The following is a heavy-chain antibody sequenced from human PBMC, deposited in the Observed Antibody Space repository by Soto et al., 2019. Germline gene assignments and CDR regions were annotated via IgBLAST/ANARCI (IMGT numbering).Heavy chain of an antibody. J-gene: IGHJ6*02. CDR2: IYYSGST. D-gene: IGHD4-4*01. CDR3: ARHISNFRYYYYAMDV. Sequence: SETLSLTCTVSGGSISSGDYYWSWIRQPPGKGLEWIGYIYYSGSTYYNPSLKSRVTITVDKSTSTAYLQWNTLKASDTAMYYCARHISNFRYYYYAMDVWGQGTTVTVSS. CDR1: GGSISSGDYY. V-gene: IGHV4-30-4*01.